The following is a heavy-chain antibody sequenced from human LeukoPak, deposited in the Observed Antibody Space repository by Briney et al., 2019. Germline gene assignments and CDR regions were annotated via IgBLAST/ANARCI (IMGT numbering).Heavy chain of an antibody. D-gene: IGHD3-10*01. CDR1: GFTFSSYG. V-gene: IGHV3-30*02. CDR2: IRYDGSNK. J-gene: IGHJ3*02. CDR3: AKIHYYGSGSYYHDAFDI. Sequence: GGSLRLSCAASGFTFSSYGMHWVRQAPGKGLEWVAFIRYDGSNKYYADSVKGRFTISRDNSKNTLYLQMNSLRAEDTAVYYCAKIHYYGSGSYYHDAFDIWGQGTMVTVSS.